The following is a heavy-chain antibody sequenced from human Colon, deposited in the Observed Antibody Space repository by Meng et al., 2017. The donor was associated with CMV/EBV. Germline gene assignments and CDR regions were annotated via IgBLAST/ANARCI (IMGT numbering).Heavy chain of an antibody. V-gene: IGHV1-2*02. D-gene: IGHD3-22*01. CDR1: GYTFSGYF. CDR2: INADSGAP. Sequence: ASGYTFSGYFLHWVRQAPGQGLEWMGSINADSGAPKYAQAFEGRVTMTRDTSTSTVYMELSGLRSDDTAVYYCARPTHYDSSGWLYWGQGTLVTVSS. CDR3: ARPTHYDSSGWLY. J-gene: IGHJ4*02.